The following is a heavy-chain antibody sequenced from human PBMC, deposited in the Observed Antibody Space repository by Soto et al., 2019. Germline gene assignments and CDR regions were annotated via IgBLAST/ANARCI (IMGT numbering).Heavy chain of an antibody. CDR3: ARVRYQRSYNRYFDY. Sequence: GGSLRLSCAASGFTFSDYYMSWIRQAPGKGLEWVSYISSSSSYTNYADSVKGRFTISRDNAKNSLYLQMNSLRAEDTAVYYCARVRYQRSYNRYFDYWGQGSLVTVSS. J-gene: IGHJ4*02. CDR2: ISSSSSYT. CDR1: GFTFSDYY. V-gene: IGHV3-11*06. D-gene: IGHD1-20*01.